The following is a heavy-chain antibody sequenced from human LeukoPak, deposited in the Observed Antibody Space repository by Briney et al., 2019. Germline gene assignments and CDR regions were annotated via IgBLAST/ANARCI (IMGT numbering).Heavy chain of an antibody. CDR1: GGTFTSYA. Sequence: SVSVSCTASGGTFTSYAISWVRQAPGQGLEWMGRIIPILGIANYAQKLQGRVTITADKSTSTAYMALSSLRSEDTAVYYCARVSSPSDCSSTSCYNYYYGMDVWGQGTTVTVSS. J-gene: IGHJ6*02. CDR2: IIPILGIA. D-gene: IGHD2-2*02. CDR3: ARVSSPSDCSSTSCYNYYYGMDV. V-gene: IGHV1-69*04.